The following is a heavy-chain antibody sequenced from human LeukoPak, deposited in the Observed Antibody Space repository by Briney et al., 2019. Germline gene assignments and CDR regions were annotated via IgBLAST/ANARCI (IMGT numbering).Heavy chain of an antibody. CDR1: GFTLSSYN. J-gene: IGHJ4*02. CDR3: ARELSSIAALVFSCFDY. D-gene: IGHD6-6*01. Sequence: GRSLRLSCAASGFTLSSYNMHWVRQAPGKGLEWVTGILYDGSTEYYADSVKGRFTVSRDNSNNMLYLQMNSLRAEDTAIYYCARELSSIAALVFSCFDYWGQGTLVTVSS. V-gene: IGHV3-30*04. CDR2: ILYDGSTE.